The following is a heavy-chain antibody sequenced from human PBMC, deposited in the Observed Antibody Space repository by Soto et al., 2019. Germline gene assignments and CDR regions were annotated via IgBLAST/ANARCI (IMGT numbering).Heavy chain of an antibody. Sequence: GGSLRLSCAASGFTFSSYAMHWVRQAPGKGLEWVAVISYDGSNKYYADSVKGRFTISRDNSKNTLYLKMNSLRAEDTAVYYCARVRRFGDFWSGYYHYYYGMDVWGQGTTVTVSS. V-gene: IGHV3-30-3*01. D-gene: IGHD3-3*01. CDR2: ISYDGSNK. CDR1: GFTFSSYA. CDR3: ARVRRFGDFWSGYYHYYYGMDV. J-gene: IGHJ6*02.